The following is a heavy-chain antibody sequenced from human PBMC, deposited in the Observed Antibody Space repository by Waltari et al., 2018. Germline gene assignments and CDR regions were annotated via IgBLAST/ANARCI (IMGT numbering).Heavy chain of an antibody. CDR1: GFTFSSYW. CDR2: IKQDGSEK. V-gene: IGHV3-7*03. CDR3: ARDRWAVADY. Sequence: EVQLVESGGGLVQPGGSLRLSCVASGFTFSSYWMSWVRQAPGKGLEWVANIKQDGSEKYYVDSVKGRFTISRDNAKNSLYLQMNSLRAEDTAVYYCARDRWAVADYWGQGTLVTVSS. D-gene: IGHD6-19*01. J-gene: IGHJ4*02.